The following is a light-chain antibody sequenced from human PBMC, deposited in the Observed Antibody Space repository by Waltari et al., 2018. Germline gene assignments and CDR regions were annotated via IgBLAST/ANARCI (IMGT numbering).Light chain of an antibody. V-gene: IGKV1-5*03. CDR1: QSISSW. J-gene: IGKJ2*01. Sequence: DVQMTQSPSTLSASVGDTLTITCRASQSISSWLAWYQQKAGKAPKVLISKASTLESGVPSRFSGSGSGTEFTLTISNLQPDDFATYYCQQYNTYYTFGQGTILEIK. CDR3: QQYNTYYT. CDR2: KAS.